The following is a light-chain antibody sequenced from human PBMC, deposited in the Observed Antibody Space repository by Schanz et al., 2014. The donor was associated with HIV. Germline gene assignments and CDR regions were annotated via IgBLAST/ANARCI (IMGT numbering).Light chain of an antibody. V-gene: IGLV2-14*03. J-gene: IGLJ3*02. CDR3: SSYTSSSTWV. CDR1: SSDIGGYNY. Sequence: QSVLTQPASVSGSPGQSITISCTGTSSDIGGYNYVSWYQQHPGKAPKLMIYDVSHRPSGVSNRFSGSKSRNTASLTISGLQAEDEADYYCSSYTSSSTWVFGGGTKLTVL. CDR2: DVS.